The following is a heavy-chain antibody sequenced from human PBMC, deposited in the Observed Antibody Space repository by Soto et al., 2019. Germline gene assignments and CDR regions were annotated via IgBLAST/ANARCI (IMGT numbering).Heavy chain of an antibody. J-gene: IGHJ3*02. Sequence: QLQLQESGPGLVKPSETLSLTCTVSGGSISSSNYYWGWIRQPPGKGLEWIGCIFYSGITYHNPSLKRRVTITVDTSKNQVSLNVSSVTAGDTAVYYCARPPSANLDAFDIWGPGSMVTGSS. CDR3: ARPPSANLDAFDI. D-gene: IGHD7-27*01. V-gene: IGHV4-39*01. CDR1: GGSISSSNYY. CDR2: IFYSGIT.